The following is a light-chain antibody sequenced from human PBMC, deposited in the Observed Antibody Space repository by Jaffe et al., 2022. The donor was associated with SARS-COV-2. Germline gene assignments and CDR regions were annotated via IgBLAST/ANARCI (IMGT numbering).Light chain of an antibody. Sequence: QSVLTQPPSASGTPGQRVTISCSGGSSDIGSNTVNWYQQLPGTAPKLLIYSNNQRPSGVPDRFSGSKSGTSAPLAISGLQSEDEADYNCAPWDDSLNVLYVFGTGTKVTVL. V-gene: IGLV1-44*01. J-gene: IGLJ1*01. CDR2: SNN. CDR3: APWDDSLNVLYV. CDR1: SSDIGSNT.